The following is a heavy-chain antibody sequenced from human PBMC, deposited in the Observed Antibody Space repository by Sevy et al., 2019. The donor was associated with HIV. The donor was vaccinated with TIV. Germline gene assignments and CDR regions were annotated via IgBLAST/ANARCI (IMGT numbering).Heavy chain of an antibody. CDR2: ISFDGRNT. J-gene: IGHJ4*02. D-gene: IGHD4-4*01. CDR1: GFTFRSYG. Sequence: GGSLRLSCAGSGFTFRSYGIHWVRQSPGKGLEWVAFISFDGRNTYSADSVKGRFTVSRDNSNNAVYMQMNNLRTEDTAMYYCAKDILGDNSPWFIFDYWGQGTQVTVSS. CDR3: AKDILGDNSPWFIFDY. V-gene: IGHV3-30*18.